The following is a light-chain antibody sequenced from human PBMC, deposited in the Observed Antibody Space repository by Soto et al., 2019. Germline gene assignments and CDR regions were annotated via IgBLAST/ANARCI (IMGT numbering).Light chain of an antibody. CDR3: QQYGSSPRT. Sequence: EIVLTQSPGALSLSPGERATLSCGASQSVGSSYLAWYQQKPGQAPRLLIYGASTRATGIPDRFSGSGSGTDFTLTISRLEPEDFALYYCQQYGSSPRTFGQGTKVEIK. CDR2: GAS. V-gene: IGKV3-20*01. CDR1: QSVGSSY. J-gene: IGKJ1*01.